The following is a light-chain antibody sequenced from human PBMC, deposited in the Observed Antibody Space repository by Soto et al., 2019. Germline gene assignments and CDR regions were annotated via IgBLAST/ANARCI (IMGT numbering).Light chain of an antibody. CDR2: GNS. CDR3: SSYAGRNTDYV. CDR1: SSNIGAGYD. Sequence: QSVLTQPPSVSGAPGQRVTISCTGSSSNIGAGYDVHWYQQLPGTAPKLLIYGNSNRPSGVPDRFSGSKSGNTASLTVSGLQAEDEADYYCSSYAGRNTDYVFGTGTKVTVL. J-gene: IGLJ1*01. V-gene: IGLV1-40*01.